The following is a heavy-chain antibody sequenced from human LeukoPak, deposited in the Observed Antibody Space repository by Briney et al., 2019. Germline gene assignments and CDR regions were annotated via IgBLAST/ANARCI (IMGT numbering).Heavy chain of an antibody. Sequence: QPGGSLRLSCAASGFTFSSYGMHWVRQAPGKGLEWVAFIRYDGSNKYYADSVKGRFTISRDNSKNTLYLQMNSLRAEDTAVYYCASAVVVVPAAPWNAFDIWGQGTMVTVSS. CDR2: IRYDGSNK. CDR3: ASAVVVVPAAPWNAFDI. CDR1: GFTFSSYG. D-gene: IGHD2-2*01. V-gene: IGHV3-30*02. J-gene: IGHJ3*02.